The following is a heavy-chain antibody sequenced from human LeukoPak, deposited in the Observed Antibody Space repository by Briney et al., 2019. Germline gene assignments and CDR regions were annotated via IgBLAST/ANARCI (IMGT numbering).Heavy chain of an antibody. CDR1: RLKISDYS. CDR3: AREASSGYDPYYFDY. Sequence: PGGSLRLSCAASRLKISDYSMSWIRQSPGKGLEWVSSINNGGGVIRYANSVKGRFTISRDNAKNSLYLQMNSLRAEDTAVYYCAREASSGYDPYYFDYWGQGTLVTVSS. D-gene: IGHD5-12*01. V-gene: IGHV3-11*04. J-gene: IGHJ4*02. CDR2: INNGGGVI.